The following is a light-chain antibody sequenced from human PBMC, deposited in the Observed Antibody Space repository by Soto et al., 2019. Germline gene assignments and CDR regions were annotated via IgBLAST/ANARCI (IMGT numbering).Light chain of an antibody. CDR1: SGNIGAGFD. CDR3: QSLDSSLSTYVV. Sequence: QSVLTQPPSVSGAPGQTVTISCTGSSGNIGAGFDVHWYQHLPGTSTKLLLLGNNNRPPGVPHRFSGGKSGSSASLAITGLQAEDEDDYYCQSLDSSLSTYVVFGGGTKLTVL. V-gene: IGLV1-40*01. CDR2: GNN. J-gene: IGLJ2*01.